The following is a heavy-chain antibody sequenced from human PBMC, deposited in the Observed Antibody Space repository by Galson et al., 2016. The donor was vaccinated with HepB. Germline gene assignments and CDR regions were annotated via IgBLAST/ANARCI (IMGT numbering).Heavy chain of an antibody. V-gene: IGHV4-59*01. CDR3: ARAVEKLIRGINPQWFDA. Sequence: ETLSLTCTVSGGSISNSYWSWLRQSPGKGLEWIGYLFDNGNTKYNPSLKSRVVLSGDASRTRLSLKLYSVTAADTAVYYCARAVEKLIRGINPQWFDAWGQGTLVTVSS. CDR2: LFDNGNT. J-gene: IGHJ5*02. CDR1: GGSISNSY. D-gene: IGHD3-10*01.